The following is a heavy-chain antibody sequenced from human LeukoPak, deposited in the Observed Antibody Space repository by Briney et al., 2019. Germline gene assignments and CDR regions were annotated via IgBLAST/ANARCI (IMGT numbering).Heavy chain of an antibody. CDR3: ARVRDDYNHQFDF. D-gene: IGHD5-24*01. CDR2: VYGRGGT. CDR1: GGPMSDHY. J-gene: IGHJ4*02. V-gene: IGHV4-4*07. Sequence: PSETPSLTCNVFGGPMSDHYWTWVRQPAGKGLEWIGRVYGRGGTNYTPSLRSRVSMSVDTSKKEFSLKVTSVTAADTATYYCARVRDDYNHQFDFWGQGILVIVSS.